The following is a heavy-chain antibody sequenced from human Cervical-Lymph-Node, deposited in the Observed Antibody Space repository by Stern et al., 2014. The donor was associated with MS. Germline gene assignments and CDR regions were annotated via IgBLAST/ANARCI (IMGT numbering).Heavy chain of an antibody. J-gene: IGHJ5*02. V-gene: IGHV4-39*01. CDR2: IYYSGST. CDR3: ARHPPYSSSPNWFDP. D-gene: IGHD6-6*01. Sequence: QLQLQESGPGLVKPSETLSLTCTVSGGSISSSSYYWGWIRQPPGKGLEWIGSIYYSGSTYYNPSLKSRVTISVDTSNNKFSLQLTAVTAADTAVYYCARHPPYSSSPNWFDPWGQGTLVTVSS. CDR1: GGSISSSSYY.